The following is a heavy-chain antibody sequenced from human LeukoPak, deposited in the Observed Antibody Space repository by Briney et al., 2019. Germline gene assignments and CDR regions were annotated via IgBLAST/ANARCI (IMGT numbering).Heavy chain of an antibody. CDR1: GGSISSSSYY. V-gene: IGHV4-39*01. J-gene: IGHJ4*02. CDR3: ARHGGMVRGVSDYFDY. CDR2: IYYSGST. D-gene: IGHD3-10*01. Sequence: SETLSLTCTVSGGSISSSSYYWGWIRQPPGKGLEWIGSIYYSGSTYYNPSLKSRVTISVDTSKNQFSLKLSSVTAADTAVYYCARHGGMVRGVSDYFDYWGQGTLVTVSS.